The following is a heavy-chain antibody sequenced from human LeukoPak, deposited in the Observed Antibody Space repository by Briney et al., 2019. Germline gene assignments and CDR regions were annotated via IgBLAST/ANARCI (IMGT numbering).Heavy chain of an antibody. V-gene: IGHV3-30*02. CDR1: GFIFTNYG. CDR3: VRDGFCSSASCYAGHWFYA. Sequence: GGPLRLSCIASGFIFTNYGMNWVRQAPGKGLDWVAYIRIDESDKNYADSVKGRFTISRDNAKNTVYMQMSSLRPDDTAVYYGVRDGFCSSASCYAGHWFYACGRGTLFTVSS. J-gene: IGHJ5*02. D-gene: IGHD2-2*03. CDR2: IRIDESDK.